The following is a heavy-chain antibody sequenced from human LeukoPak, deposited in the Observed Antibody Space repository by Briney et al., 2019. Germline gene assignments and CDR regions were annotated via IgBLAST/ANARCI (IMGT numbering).Heavy chain of an antibody. Sequence: SETLSLTCTVSGGSISSYYWSWIRQPPGKGLEWIGYIYYSGSTNYNPSLKSRVTISVDTSKNQFSLKLSSVTAADTAVYYCARDSVVPAFEAFDIWGQGTMVTVSS. CDR3: ARDSVVPAFEAFDI. J-gene: IGHJ3*02. CDR1: GGSISSYY. V-gene: IGHV4-59*12. CDR2: IYYSGST. D-gene: IGHD2-2*01.